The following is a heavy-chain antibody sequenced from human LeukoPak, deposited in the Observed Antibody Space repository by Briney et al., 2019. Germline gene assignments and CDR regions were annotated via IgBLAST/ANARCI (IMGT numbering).Heavy chain of an antibody. CDR3: VKRGSGSYDVDY. V-gene: IGHV3-30*02. CDR1: GFTFRDYG. D-gene: IGHD1-26*01. J-gene: IGHJ4*02. CDR2: IRNDGSDK. Sequence: RGSLRLSCAASGFTFRDYGMHWVRQAPDKGLEWVASIRNDGSDKYYEDSVKGRFAISRDNSKNTVHLQMDSLRAEDSAVYYCVKRGSGSYDVDYWGQGTLVTVSS.